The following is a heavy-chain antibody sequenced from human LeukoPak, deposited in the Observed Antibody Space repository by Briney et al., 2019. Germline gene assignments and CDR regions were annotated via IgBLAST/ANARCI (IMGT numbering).Heavy chain of an antibody. CDR2: ISGSGGST. D-gene: IGHD6-13*01. V-gene: IGHV3-23*01. CDR1: GFTFSSYA. Sequence: GGSLRLSCAASGFTFSSYATSWVRQAPGKGLEWVSAISGSGGSTYYADSVKGRFTISRDNSKNTLYLQMNSLRAEDTAVYYCAKFVGSSSWPSPVDYWGQGTLVTVSS. J-gene: IGHJ4*02. CDR3: AKFVGSSSWPSPVDY.